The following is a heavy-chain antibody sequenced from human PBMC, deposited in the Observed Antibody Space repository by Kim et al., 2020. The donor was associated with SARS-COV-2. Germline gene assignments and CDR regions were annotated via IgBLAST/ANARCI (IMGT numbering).Heavy chain of an antibody. CDR1: GFSFSHAW. Sequence: GGSLRLSCAGSGFSFSHAWMSWIRQAPGKGLEWVGRIKSKTDGETTDYAAPVKGRFTISRDDSKNTLYLQMNSLKTEDTAVYYCTPVGYCSGGSCPAGDYWGQGTLVTVSS. CDR2: IKSKTDGETT. CDR3: TPVGYCSGGSCPAGDY. V-gene: IGHV3-15*01. D-gene: IGHD2-15*01. J-gene: IGHJ4*02.